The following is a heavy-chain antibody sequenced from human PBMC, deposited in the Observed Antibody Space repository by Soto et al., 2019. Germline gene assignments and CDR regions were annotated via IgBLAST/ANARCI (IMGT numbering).Heavy chain of an antibody. CDR3: ARAPNDSSAYYHHYYYGMDV. J-gene: IGHJ6*02. CDR2: INAGNGNT. Sequence: QIQLMQSGAEVKKPGASVKVSCKASGYTFTSYGIHWVRQAPGQRLEWTGWINAGNGNTKYSEKFQGRVTITRDTSASTADLELSSLRSEDTAVYYCARAPNDSSAYYHHYYYGMDVWGQGTTVTVSS. V-gene: IGHV1-3*01. D-gene: IGHD3-22*01. CDR1: GYTFTSYG.